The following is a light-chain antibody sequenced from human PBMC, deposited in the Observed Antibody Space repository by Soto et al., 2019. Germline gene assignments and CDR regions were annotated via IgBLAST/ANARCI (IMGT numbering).Light chain of an antibody. Sequence: ELVLTQSPGTLSLSQGRRATMSCRASQRLSASDIAWYQQKPGQAPKFLIYGVSSRATGIPDRFSGSGSGTDFTLTISRLEPEDFAVYHCQQYGSSPLITFGQGTRLEIK. J-gene: IGKJ5*01. CDR1: QRLSASD. V-gene: IGKV3-20*01. CDR2: GVS. CDR3: QQYGSSPLIT.